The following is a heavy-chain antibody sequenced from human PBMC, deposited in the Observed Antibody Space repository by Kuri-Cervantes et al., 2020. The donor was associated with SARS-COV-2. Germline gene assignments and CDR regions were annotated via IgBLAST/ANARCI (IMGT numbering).Heavy chain of an antibody. V-gene: IGHV3-30-3*01. Sequence: GESLKITCAASRFMFSCDRMNWARQAPGKGLEWVAVITYDGNKKYYADFVKGRFTISIDTSKHTLYLQMNSLRDEDTAVYYCARGAHSSGDYWGQGTLVTVSS. CDR1: RFMFSCDR. J-gene: IGHJ4*02. CDR3: ARGAHSSGDY. D-gene: IGHD3-22*01. CDR2: ITYDGNKK.